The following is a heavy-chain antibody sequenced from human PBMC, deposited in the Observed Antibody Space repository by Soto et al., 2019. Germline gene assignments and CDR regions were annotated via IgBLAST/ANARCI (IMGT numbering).Heavy chain of an antibody. CDR3: AKGYYDSSGSYGMDV. Sequence: GGSLRLSCAASGFTFSSYGMHWVRQAPGKGLEWVAVISYDGSNKYQADSVKGRFTISRDNSKNTLYLQMNSLRAEDTAVYYCAKGYYDSSGSYGMDVWGQGTTVTVSS. CDR1: GFTFSSYG. CDR2: ISYDGSNK. J-gene: IGHJ6*02. D-gene: IGHD3-22*01. V-gene: IGHV3-30*18.